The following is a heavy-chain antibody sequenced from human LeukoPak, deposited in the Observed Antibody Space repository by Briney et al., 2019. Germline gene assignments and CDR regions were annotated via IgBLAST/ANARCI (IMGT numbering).Heavy chain of an antibody. D-gene: IGHD5-12*01. V-gene: IGHV3-7*01. J-gene: IGHJ5*02. CDR3: VRWATLSP. Sequence: GGSLRLSCAASGFTLSTNWMSWVRQAPGRGLEWVANINQDGGDKNYEDFVKGRFTISRDNARNSLYLQMNSLRVEDTAVYYCVRWATLSPWGQGTLVTVSS. CDR1: GFTLSTNW. CDR2: INQDGGDK.